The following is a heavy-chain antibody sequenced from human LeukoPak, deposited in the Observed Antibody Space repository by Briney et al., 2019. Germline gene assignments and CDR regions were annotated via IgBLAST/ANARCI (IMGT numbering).Heavy chain of an antibody. CDR1: GGSISSGSYY. D-gene: IGHD1-1*01. J-gene: IGHJ4*02. Sequence: SQTLSLTCTVSGGSISSGSYYWSWIRQPAGKGLEWIGRIYTSGSTNYNPSPKSRVTMSVDTSKNQFSLKLSSVTAAGTAVYYCARVPTTGKRGGWGQGTLVTVSS. CDR3: ARVPTTGKRGG. CDR2: IYTSGST. V-gene: IGHV4-61*02.